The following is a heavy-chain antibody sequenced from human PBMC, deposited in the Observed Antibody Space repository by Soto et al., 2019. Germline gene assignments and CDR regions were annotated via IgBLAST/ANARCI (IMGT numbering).Heavy chain of an antibody. CDR2: IIGSGGSA. CDR3: ARHILIPILGYYSGMDV. CDR1: EVTIISLA. V-gene: IGHV3-23*01. D-gene: IGHD3-9*01. J-gene: IGHJ6*01. Sequence: GSLRVWCGASEVTIISLASSWIRKAQRKGLEWVSTIIGSGGSANYADSVKGRFTISRDSSKNTLYLQMNSLRADDTAVYYCARHILIPILGYYSGMDVRGQAPKVTVPS.